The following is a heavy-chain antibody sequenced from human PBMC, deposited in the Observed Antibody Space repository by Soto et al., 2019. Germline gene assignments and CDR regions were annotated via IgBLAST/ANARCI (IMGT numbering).Heavy chain of an antibody. Sequence: PSETLSLTCTVSGGSVSSGSYYWSWIRQPPGKGLEWIGYIYYSGSTNYNPSLKSRVTISVDTSKNQFSLKLSSVTAADTAVYYCARDKSPQSPFDYWGQGTLVTVSS. CDR2: IYYSGST. CDR1: GGSVSSGSYY. V-gene: IGHV4-61*01. J-gene: IGHJ4*02. CDR3: ARDKSPQSPFDY.